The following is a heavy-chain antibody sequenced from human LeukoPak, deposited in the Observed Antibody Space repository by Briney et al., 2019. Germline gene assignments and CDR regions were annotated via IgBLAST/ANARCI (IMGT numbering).Heavy chain of an antibody. CDR3: AKDLLPIGGWFDP. J-gene: IGHJ5*02. D-gene: IGHD2-15*01. CDR2: ISGSGGST. V-gene: IGHV3-23*01. CDR1: GFTFSNYA. Sequence: GGSLRLSCAASGFTFSNYAMSWVRQAPGKGLEWVSGISGSGGSTYYADSVKGRFTISRDNSKNTLFLQMNSLRAEDTAVYYCAKDLLPIGGWFDPWGQGTLVTVSS.